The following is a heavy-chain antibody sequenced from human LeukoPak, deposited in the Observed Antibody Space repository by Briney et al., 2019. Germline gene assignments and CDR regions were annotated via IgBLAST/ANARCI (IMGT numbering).Heavy chain of an antibody. V-gene: IGHV1-8*01. Sequence: GTSVEVSCKASEYTFTNYDINWVRQATGQGLEWMGWINPNSGNTGYTQKFQGRVTMTRNTSLSTAYMELTSLKSEDTAVYYCARSLGTYWGKDFLNWLDPWGQGTLVTVSS. J-gene: IGHJ5*02. D-gene: IGHD3-16*01. CDR1: EYTFTNYD. CDR2: INPNSGNT. CDR3: ARSLGTYWGKDFLNWLDP.